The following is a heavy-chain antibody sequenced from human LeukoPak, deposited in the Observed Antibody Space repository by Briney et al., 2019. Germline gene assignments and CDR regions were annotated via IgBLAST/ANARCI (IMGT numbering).Heavy chain of an antibody. V-gene: IGHV4-39*07. D-gene: IGHD4-4*01. CDR2: IYYSGST. J-gene: IGHJ6*02. CDR3: AGGVYSNYFYYYYGMDV. CDR1: GGSISSSSYY. Sequence: SETLSLTCTVSGGSISSSSYYWGWIRQPPGKGLEWIGSIYYSGSTNYNPSLKSRVTISVDTSKNQFSLKLSSVTAADTAVYYCAGGVYSNYFYYYYGMDVWGQGTTVTVSS.